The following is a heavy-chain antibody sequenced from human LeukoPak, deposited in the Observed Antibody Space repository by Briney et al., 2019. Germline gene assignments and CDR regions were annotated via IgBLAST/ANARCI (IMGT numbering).Heavy chain of an antibody. J-gene: IGHJ4*02. Sequence: GGSLRLSCAASGFTFRTYSINWVRQAPGKGLEWVSSISSSSSYIYYADSVKGRFTISRDNAKNSLYLQMNSLRAEDTAVYYCARGPTRDGYYFDYWGQGTLVTVSS. CDR3: ARGPTRDGYYFDY. CDR2: ISSSSSYI. V-gene: IGHV3-21*01. D-gene: IGHD5-24*01. CDR1: GFTFRTYS.